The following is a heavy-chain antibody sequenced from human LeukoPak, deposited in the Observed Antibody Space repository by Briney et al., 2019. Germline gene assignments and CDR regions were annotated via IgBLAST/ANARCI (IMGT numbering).Heavy chain of an antibody. Sequence: PGGSLRHSCAASGFTFNNYWMHWVRQAPGKGLVWVSRINSEGSVTADADSVKGRFTISRDNAKNTLYLQMNSLRAEDTAVYYCARDRGHFYYYGLDIWGQGTTVTVSS. CDR2: INSEGSVT. CDR1: GFTFNNYW. J-gene: IGHJ6*02. D-gene: IGHD3-10*01. V-gene: IGHV3-74*03. CDR3: ARDRGHFYYYGLDI.